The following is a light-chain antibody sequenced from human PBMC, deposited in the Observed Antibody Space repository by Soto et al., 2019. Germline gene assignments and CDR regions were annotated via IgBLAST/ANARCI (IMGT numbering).Light chain of an antibody. CDR2: RAS. V-gene: IGKV3D-20*02. CDR3: QQRSDSIT. Sequence: NVLTQSPGTLSLSPGERATLSCRASQSLSGNYLAWYQQKPGQAPRVLIYRASIRATGISDRFSGSGSGTDFTLTISRLEPEDFAVYYCQQRSDSITFGQGTRLEIK. J-gene: IGKJ5*01. CDR1: QSLSGNY.